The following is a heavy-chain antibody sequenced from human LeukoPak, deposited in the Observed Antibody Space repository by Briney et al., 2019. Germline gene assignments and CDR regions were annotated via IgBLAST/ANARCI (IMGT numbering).Heavy chain of an antibody. D-gene: IGHD4-11*01. CDR1: GFTFSRYA. CDR3: ASGRYSNYFDY. J-gene: IGHJ4*02. Sequence: GGSLILSCSASGFTFSRYAMHWVRQAPGKGLEYVSAISSNGGSTYYADSVKGRFTISRDNSKNTLYLQMSSLRAEDTAVYYCASGRYSNYFDYWGQGTLVTVSS. V-gene: IGHV3-64D*06. CDR2: ISSNGGST.